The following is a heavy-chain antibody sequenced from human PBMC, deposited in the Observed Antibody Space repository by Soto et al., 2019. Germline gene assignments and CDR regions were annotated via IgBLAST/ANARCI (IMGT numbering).Heavy chain of an antibody. J-gene: IGHJ6*02. CDR1: GYTFTNYG. Sequence: QVQLVQSGAEVKKPGASVTVSCKASGYTFTNYGFSWVRQAPGQGLEWMGWISGYNGNTKYAEKFQNRVTMTTDTSTNTAHMELSSLRSDDTAVYSCAREGQAPYYYYGMDAWGQGTAVTVSS. CDR2: ISGYNGNT. V-gene: IGHV1-18*01. CDR3: AREGQAPYYYYGMDA.